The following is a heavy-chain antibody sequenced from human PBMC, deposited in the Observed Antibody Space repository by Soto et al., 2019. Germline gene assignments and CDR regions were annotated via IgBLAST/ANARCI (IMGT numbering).Heavy chain of an antibody. CDR1: GFTFSSYG. Sequence: GGSLRLSCAASGFTFSSYGMHWVRQAPGKGLEWVAVISYDGSNKYYADSVKGRFTISRDNSKNTLYLQMNSLRAEDTAVYYCAKRGSGTYYDFRSGYLEYFQHWGQGTLVTVSS. CDR3: AKRGSGTYYDFRSGYLEYFQH. V-gene: IGHV3-30*18. CDR2: ISYDGSNK. D-gene: IGHD3-3*01. J-gene: IGHJ1*01.